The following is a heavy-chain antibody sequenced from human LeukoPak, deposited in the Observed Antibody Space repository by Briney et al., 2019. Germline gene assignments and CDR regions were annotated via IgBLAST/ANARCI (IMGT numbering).Heavy chain of an antibody. CDR1: GFIFSRYA. CDR3: VRDMEPLRYFDT. CDR2: ISKNTVDT. J-gene: IGHJ4*02. Sequence: PGGPLRLSCTGSGFIFSRYAVSWVRQAPGKGLEWVSAISKNTVDTYYADSVKGRLTISRDSSKNTVYLQMNSLRAEDTAVYYCVRDMEPLRYFDTWGQGTLVTVSS. D-gene: IGHD3-9*01. V-gene: IGHV3-23*01.